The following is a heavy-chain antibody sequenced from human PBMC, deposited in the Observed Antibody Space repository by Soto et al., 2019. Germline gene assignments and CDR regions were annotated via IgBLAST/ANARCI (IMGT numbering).Heavy chain of an antibody. D-gene: IGHD3-10*01. J-gene: IGHJ4*02. CDR3: AAEYYYGDSDPRGRID. CDR2: MNPNSGNT. Sequence: ASVKVSCKASGYTFTSYDINWVRQATGQGLEWMGWMNPNSGNTGYAQKFQGRVTMTRNTSISTAYMELSSLRSEDTAVYYCAAEYYYGDSDPRGRIDWGQGTLVTVSS. CDR1: GYTFTSYD. V-gene: IGHV1-8*01.